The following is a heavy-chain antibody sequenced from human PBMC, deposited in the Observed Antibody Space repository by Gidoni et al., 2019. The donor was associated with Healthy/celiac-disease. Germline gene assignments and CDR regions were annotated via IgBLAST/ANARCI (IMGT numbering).Heavy chain of an antibody. CDR1: GYTFTGYY. CDR2: INPNSGGT. CDR3: AREGTSDDYQYYDILTGYYTN. J-gene: IGHJ4*02. V-gene: IGHV1-2*02. Sequence: QVQLVQSGAEVKKPGASVKVSCKAYGYTFTGYYMHWVRQAPGQGLEWRGWINPNSGGTNYAQKFQGRVTMTRDTSISTAYMELSRLRSDDTAVYYCAREGTSDDYQYYDILTGYYTNWGQGTLVTVSS. D-gene: IGHD3-9*01.